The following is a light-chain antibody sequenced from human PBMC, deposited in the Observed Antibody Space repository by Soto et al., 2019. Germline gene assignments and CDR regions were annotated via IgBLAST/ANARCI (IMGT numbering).Light chain of an antibody. CDR3: QQRSYLVT. V-gene: IGKV3-11*01. J-gene: IGKJ5*01. CDR2: DAS. Sequence: EIVLTQSPATLSLSPGERATLSCRASQSVSSYLAWYQHKPGQAPRLLIYDASNRATGIPSRFSGGGSGTDFTLTISSLEPEDFAVYYCQQRSYLVTFGQGTRLEIK. CDR1: QSVSSY.